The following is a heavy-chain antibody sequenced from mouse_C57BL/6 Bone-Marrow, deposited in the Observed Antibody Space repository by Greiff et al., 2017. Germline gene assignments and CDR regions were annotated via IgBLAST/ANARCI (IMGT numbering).Heavy chain of an antibody. D-gene: IGHD2-3*01. CDR1: GFSLTSYA. Sequence: VQLVESGPGLVAPSQSLSITCTVSGFSLTSYAISWVRQPPGKGLEWLGVKRTGGGTNYNSALKSRLSISKDNSKSQVFLKMNSLQTEDTAMYYCARNYGYYLDFDVWGTGTTVTVSS. V-gene: IGHV2-9-1*01. CDR2: KRTGGGT. CDR3: ARNYGYYLDFDV. J-gene: IGHJ1*03.